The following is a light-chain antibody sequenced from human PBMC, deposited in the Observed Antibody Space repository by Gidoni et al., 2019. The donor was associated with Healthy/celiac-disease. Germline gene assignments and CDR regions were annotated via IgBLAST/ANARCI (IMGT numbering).Light chain of an antibody. CDR3: SSYTSSSTPYVV. Sequence: QSALTQPASVSGSPGQSITISCTGTSSDVGGYNYVSWYQQHPGKATKLMIYDVSNWPSGVSNRFSCSKSGNTASLTISGLQAEDEADYYCSSYTSSSTPYVVFGGGTKLTVL. CDR2: DVS. V-gene: IGLV2-14*03. J-gene: IGLJ2*01. CDR1: SSDVGGYNY.